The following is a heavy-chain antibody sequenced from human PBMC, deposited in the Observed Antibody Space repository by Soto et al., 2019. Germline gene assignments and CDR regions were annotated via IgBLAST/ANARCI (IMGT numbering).Heavy chain of an antibody. CDR2: IYYSGST. CDR3: ARRGVLGYCSGGSCLASWFDP. J-gene: IGHJ5*02. D-gene: IGHD2-15*01. CDR1: GGSISSSSYY. Sequence: QLQLQESGPGLVKPSETLSLTCTVSGGSISSSSYYWGWIRQPPGKGLEWIGSIYYSGSTYYNPSLKRRGTISVDTSKNQFSLKLSSVTAADTAVYYCARRGVLGYCSGGSCLASWFDPWGQGTLVTVSS. V-gene: IGHV4-39*01.